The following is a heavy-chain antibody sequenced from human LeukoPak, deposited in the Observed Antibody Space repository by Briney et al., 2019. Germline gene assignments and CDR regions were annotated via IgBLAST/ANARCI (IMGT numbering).Heavy chain of an antibody. V-gene: IGHV1-3*01. Sequence: ASVKVSCKASGYTFTNHAMHWVRQAPGQGLEWMGWINAGNGNTKYSQKFQGRVTITRDTSASTAYMELSSLRSEDTAVYYCARDYCSSTSCYGFDPWGQGTLVTVSS. D-gene: IGHD2-2*01. CDR3: ARDYCSSTSCYGFDP. CDR2: INAGNGNT. CDR1: GYTFTNHA. J-gene: IGHJ5*02.